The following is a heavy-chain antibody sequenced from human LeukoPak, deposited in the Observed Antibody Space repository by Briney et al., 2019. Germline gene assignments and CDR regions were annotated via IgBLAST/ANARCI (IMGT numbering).Heavy chain of an antibody. CDR1: GYTLTSCG. J-gene: IGHJ6*03. CDR3: ARDLAHNYYGSGSYYPAEDYYMDV. D-gene: IGHD3-10*01. Sequence: ASVTVSCKASGYTLTSCGISWVRQAPGPGLEWVGWISAYKGKTNHAQKLQGRVTMNTDTSTSTAYMELRSMRSDDTAVYYCARDLAHNYYGSGSYYPAEDYYMDVWGKGTTVTVSS. V-gene: IGHV1-18*01. CDR2: ISAYKGKT.